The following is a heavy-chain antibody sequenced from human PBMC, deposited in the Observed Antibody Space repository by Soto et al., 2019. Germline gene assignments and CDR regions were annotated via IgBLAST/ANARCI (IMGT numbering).Heavy chain of an antibody. CDR2: IIPIFGTA. Sequence: QVQLVQSGAEVKKPGSSVKVSCQASGGTFSSYAISWVRQAPGQGLEWMGGIIPIFGTANYAQKFQGRLTITADESTSTADLELGRRRSEDAAVYYRASESVDYPSWFDPWGQGTLVTVSS. J-gene: IGHJ5*02. V-gene: IGHV1-69*01. CDR1: GGTFSSYA. D-gene: IGHD4-17*01. CDR3: ASESVDYPSWFDP.